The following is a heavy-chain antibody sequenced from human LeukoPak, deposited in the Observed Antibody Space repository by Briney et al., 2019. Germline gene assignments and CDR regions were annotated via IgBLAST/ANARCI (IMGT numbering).Heavy chain of an antibody. CDR1: GYTFTNYA. V-gene: IGHV1-2*02. D-gene: IGHD3-22*01. CDR3: YYRVSSGYLT. CDR2: INPNSGGT. Sequence: GASVSVSCKASGYTFTNYAMNWVRQAPGQGLEWMGWINPNSGGTNYAQKFQGRVSMTRDTSISAAYMELSRLRSDDTAVYYCYYRVSSGYLTWGQGTLVTVSS. J-gene: IGHJ4*02.